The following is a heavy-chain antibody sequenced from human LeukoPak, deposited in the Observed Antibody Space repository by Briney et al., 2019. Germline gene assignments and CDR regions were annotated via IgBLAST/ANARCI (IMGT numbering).Heavy chain of an antibody. D-gene: IGHD3-10*01. CDR3: ARGPSYDSGSYVANWFDT. Sequence: SETLSLTCAVYGGPFSGYHWSWIRQAPGKGLEWIGEINHSGSTNYNPSLKSPVTISVDTSKNQFSLKLSSVTAADTAVYYCARGPSYDSGSYVANWFDTWGQGTPVTVSS. V-gene: IGHV4-34*01. J-gene: IGHJ5*02. CDR2: INHSGST. CDR1: GGPFSGYH.